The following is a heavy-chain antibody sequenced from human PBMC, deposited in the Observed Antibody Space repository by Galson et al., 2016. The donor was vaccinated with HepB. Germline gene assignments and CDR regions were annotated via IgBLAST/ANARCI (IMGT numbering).Heavy chain of an antibody. CDR1: GFTFSSYG. CDR3: AKDRLLGATTGPFDS. J-gene: IGHJ4*02. D-gene: IGHD1-26*01. V-gene: IGHV3-30*18. Sequence: SLRLSCAASGFTFSSYGMHWVRQAPGKGLEWVAIISYDGSNKYYLDSVEGRFTISRDNSKNTLYPQMNSLTPEDTAVYYCAKDRLLGATTGPFDSWGRGTLVTVSS. CDR2: ISYDGSNK.